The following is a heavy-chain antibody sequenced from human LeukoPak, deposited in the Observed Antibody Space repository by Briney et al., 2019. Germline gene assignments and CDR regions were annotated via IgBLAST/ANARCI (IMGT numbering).Heavy chain of an antibody. CDR2: IDARSGIV. CDR3: AKSETMVRGVYGMDV. D-gene: IGHD3-10*01. Sequence: GGSLRLSCAASGFTFTMFGMNWVRQAPGKGLEWVSYIDARSGIVYYADSVQGRFTISRDDAKDSVFLQMNSLRVDDTAVYYCAKSETMVRGVYGMDVWGQGTTVTVSS. CDR1: GFTFTMFG. J-gene: IGHJ6*02. V-gene: IGHV3-48*01.